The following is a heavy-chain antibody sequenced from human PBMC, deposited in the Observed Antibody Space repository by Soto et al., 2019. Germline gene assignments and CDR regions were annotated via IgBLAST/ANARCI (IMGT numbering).Heavy chain of an antibody. D-gene: IGHD2-21*01. J-gene: IGHJ6*04. CDR3: ARDVFCGGAPACPDMDV. CDR1: GYTFSGYS. V-gene: IGHV1-18*04. Sequence: ASVKVSCKASGYTFSGYSITWVRQVPGQGLEWMGRISGYNGNTNYARTLRGRLTLTTDTSTSTAYMELRSLASDDTAVYYCARDVFCGGAPACPDMDVRGKGTTVTVSS. CDR2: ISGYNGNT.